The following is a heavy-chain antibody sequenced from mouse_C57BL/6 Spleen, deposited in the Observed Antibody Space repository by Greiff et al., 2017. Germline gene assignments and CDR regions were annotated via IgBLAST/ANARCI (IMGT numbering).Heavy chain of an antibody. D-gene: IGHD1-1*01. V-gene: IGHV1-80*01. CDR2: IYPGDGDT. CDR1: GYAFSSYW. J-gene: IGHJ2*01. Sequence: VQLLESGAELVKPGASVKISCKASGYAFSSYWMNWVKQRPGKGLEWIGQIYPGDGDTNYTGKFKGKATLTADTSSSTAYMQLSSLTSEDSAVYFCARYYYGSSLDYWGQGTTLTVSS. CDR3: ARYYYGSSLDY.